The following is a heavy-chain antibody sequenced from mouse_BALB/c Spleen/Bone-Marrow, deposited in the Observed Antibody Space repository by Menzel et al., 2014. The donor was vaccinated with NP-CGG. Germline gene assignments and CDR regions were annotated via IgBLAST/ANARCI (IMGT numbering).Heavy chain of an antibody. J-gene: IGHJ3*02. V-gene: IGHV5-12-1*01. Sequence: EVKVVESGGGLVKPGGSLKLSCAASGFAFSSYDMSWVRRTPEKRLEWVAYISSGGGSTYYADTVKGRFTISRDNAKNTLYLQMSSLKSEDTAMYYCARQILRGFGYWGQGTPVTVSA. D-gene: IGHD1-1*01. CDR2: ISSGGGST. CDR3: ARQILRGFGY. CDR1: GFAFSSYD.